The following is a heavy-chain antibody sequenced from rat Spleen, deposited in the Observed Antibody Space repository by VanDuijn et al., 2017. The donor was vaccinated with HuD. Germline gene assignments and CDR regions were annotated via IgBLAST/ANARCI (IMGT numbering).Heavy chain of an antibody. D-gene: IGHD2-2*01. CDR3: AGAGYLRDWYFDF. CDR1: GFHSCDFL. J-gene: IGHJ1*01. CDR2: ISSDGTNT. Sequence: VQLVESDGGLVQHGRDLQLSCAASGFHSCDFLMAWARPAPAKGLAWVASISSDGTNTYYRDSVKGRFTISRDNAKRTLFLQMDSLRSDDTATYYCAGAGYLRDWYFDFWGPGTMVPCPQ. V-gene: IGHV5-25*01.